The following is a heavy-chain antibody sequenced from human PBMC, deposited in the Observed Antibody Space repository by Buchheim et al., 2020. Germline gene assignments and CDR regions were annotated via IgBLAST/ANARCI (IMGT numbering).Heavy chain of an antibody. CDR2: IRYDGSNK. CDR3: AKDRQGNWFDP. Sequence: QELLVESGGGVVQPGRSPRLSCAASGFTFSSYGMHWVRQAPGKGLEWVAFIRYDGSNKYYADSVKGRFTISRDNAKNTLYLQMSSLRPEDTAVYYCAKDRQGNWFDPWGHGTL. V-gene: IGHV3-30*02. CDR1: GFTFSSYG. J-gene: IGHJ5*02.